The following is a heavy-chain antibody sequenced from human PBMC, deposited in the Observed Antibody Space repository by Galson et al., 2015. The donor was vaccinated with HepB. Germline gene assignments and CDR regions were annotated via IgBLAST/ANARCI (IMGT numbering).Heavy chain of an antibody. CDR1: GFTVSSNY. D-gene: IGHD2-15*01. J-gene: IGHJ4*02. CDR3: ARDLGCSGGSCFYFDY. CDR2: IYSGGST. V-gene: IGHV3-53*01. Sequence: SLRLSCAASGFTVSSNYMSWVRQAPGKGLEWVSVIYSGGSTYYADSVKGRFTISRDNSKNTLYLQMNSLRVEDTAVYYCARDLGCSGGSCFYFDYWGQGTLVTVSS.